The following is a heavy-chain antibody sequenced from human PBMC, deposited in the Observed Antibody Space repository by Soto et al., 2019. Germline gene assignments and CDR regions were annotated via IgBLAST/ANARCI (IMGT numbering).Heavy chain of an antibody. D-gene: IGHD3-3*01. CDR1: GGTFSSYT. CDR2: IIPNSGNT. V-gene: IGHV1-8*02. J-gene: IGHJ6*03. Sequence: ASVKVSCKASGGTFSSYTISWVRQAPGQGLEWMGRIIPNSGNTGYAQKFQGRVTMTRNTSISTAYMELSSLRSEDTAVYYCARGSLPDYYYYYYYMDVWGKGTTVTVSS. CDR3: ARGSLPDYYYYYYYMDV.